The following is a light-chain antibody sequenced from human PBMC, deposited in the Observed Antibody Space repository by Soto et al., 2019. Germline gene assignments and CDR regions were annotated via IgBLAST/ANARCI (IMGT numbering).Light chain of an antibody. J-gene: IGKJ1*01. CDR2: WAS. CDR3: QQYYTTPWT. Sequence: DIVMTQSQDSLAGSLGERATINCKSSQRVLYSSNNKNYLVWYQQKPGQPPKLLIYWASTRESGVPDRFSGSGSGTEFTLTISSLQAEDGAVYYCQQYYTTPWTFGQGTKVEIK. CDR1: QRVLYSSNNKNY. V-gene: IGKV4-1*01.